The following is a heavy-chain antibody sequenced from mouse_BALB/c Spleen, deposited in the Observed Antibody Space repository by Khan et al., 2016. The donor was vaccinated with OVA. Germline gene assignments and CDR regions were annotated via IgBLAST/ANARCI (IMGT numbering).Heavy chain of an antibody. J-gene: IGHJ2*01. CDR2: IYPGISDT. D-gene: IGHD2-4*01. CDR3: TRSYDSYYFDY. CDR1: GYSFTSYW. V-gene: IGHV1-5*01. Sequence: VQLKQSGTVLARPGASVKMSCKASGYSFTSYWMHWVKQRPGLGLEWIGAIYPGISDTRYNQKFKGKAKLTAVTSASTAYMELTGLTDDDSAVYYCTRSYDSYYFDYWGQGTLLTVSS.